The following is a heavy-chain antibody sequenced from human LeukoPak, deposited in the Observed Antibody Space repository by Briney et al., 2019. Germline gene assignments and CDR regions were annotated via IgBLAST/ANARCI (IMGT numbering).Heavy chain of an antibody. D-gene: IGHD1-26*01. J-gene: IGHJ6*03. CDR3: ARIVGANRDYYYYYMDV. CDR2: IHHSGST. Sequence: PSGTLSLTCAVSGGSISSYNWWNWVRQPPGKGLEWIGEIHHSGSTNYNPSLKSRVTISLDKSKNQFSLKLNSVTAADTAVYYCARIVGANRDYYYYYMDVWGKGTTVTVSS. CDR1: GGSISSYNW. V-gene: IGHV4-4*02.